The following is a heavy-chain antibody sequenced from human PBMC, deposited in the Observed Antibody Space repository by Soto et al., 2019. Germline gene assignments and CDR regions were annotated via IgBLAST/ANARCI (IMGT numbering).Heavy chain of an antibody. J-gene: IGHJ3*02. CDR1: GYTFTDYY. D-gene: IGHD2-15*01. CDR3: AREQDIVVVVAALGDAFDI. CDR2: INPNSGGT. Sequence: ASVKVSCKASGYTFTDYYIHWVRQAPGQGLEWMGWINPNSGGTNYAQKFQGRVTMTRDTSIRTAYMEVSRLRSDDTAVYYCAREQDIVVVVAALGDAFDIWGQGTTVTVSS. V-gene: IGHV1-2*02.